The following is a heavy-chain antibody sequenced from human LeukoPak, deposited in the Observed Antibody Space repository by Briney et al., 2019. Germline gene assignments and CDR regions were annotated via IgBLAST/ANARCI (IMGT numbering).Heavy chain of an antibody. D-gene: IGHD6-13*01. Sequence: GGSLRLSCAASGFTFSSYAMSWVRQAPGKGLEWVSAISGSGGSTYYADSVKGRFTISRDNSKNTLHLQMNSLRAEDTAVYYCAKSGTSLNYYYYYMDVWGKGTTVTVSS. J-gene: IGHJ6*03. CDR3: AKSGTSLNYYYYYMDV. V-gene: IGHV3-23*01. CDR1: GFTFSSYA. CDR2: ISGSGGST.